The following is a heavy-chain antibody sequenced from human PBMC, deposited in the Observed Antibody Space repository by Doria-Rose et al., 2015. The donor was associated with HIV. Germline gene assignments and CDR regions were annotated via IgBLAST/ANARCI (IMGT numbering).Heavy chain of an antibody. J-gene: IGHJ4*02. CDR1: GVSLSSPGMG. CDR2: IFSDDER. V-gene: IGHV2-26*01. Sequence: QESGPVLVKPTETLTLTCTVSGVSLSSPGMGVSWIRQPPGKALEWLANIFSDDERSYKTSLKSRLTITRGTSKSQVLLTMTDMDPVDTATYYCARIKSSRWYHKYYFDFWGQGTLVIVSA. D-gene: IGHD6-13*01. CDR3: ARIKSSRWYHKYYFDF.